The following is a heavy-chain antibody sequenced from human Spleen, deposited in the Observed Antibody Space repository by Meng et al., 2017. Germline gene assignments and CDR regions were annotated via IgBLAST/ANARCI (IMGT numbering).Heavy chain of an antibody. D-gene: IGHD5-12*01. CDR2: IFHCGST. J-gene: IGHJ4*02. CDR1: GGSISSSVW. V-gene: IGHV4-4*02. Sequence: QVQMPEPGPGRVKPSGTLSLTRAVSGGSISSSVWWSWVSQHPGKGLEWFVEIFHCGSTSYNFSLKSRVTISVDKSTNQFSLLVSSVIAADTATYYCARFDISTAGRGDYWGQGTLVTVSS. CDR3: ARFDISTAGRGDY.